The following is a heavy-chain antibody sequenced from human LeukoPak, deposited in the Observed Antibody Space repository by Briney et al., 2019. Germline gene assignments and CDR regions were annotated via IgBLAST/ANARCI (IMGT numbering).Heavy chain of an antibody. D-gene: IGHD1-26*01. J-gene: IGHJ4*02. CDR1: GFTSTNFA. Sequence: SVKVSCKASGFTSTNFAVQWVRQARGQRLEWIGWIIVGSGATKCAQDFQERVTITRDLSTSTLYMELRSLTSEDTAVYYCARDLEYSGSPYEYWGQGTLVTVSS. V-gene: IGHV1-58*01. CDR3: ARDLEYSGSPYEY. CDR2: IIVGSGAT.